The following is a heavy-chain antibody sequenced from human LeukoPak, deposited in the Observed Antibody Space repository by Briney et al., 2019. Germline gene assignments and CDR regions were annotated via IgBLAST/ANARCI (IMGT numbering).Heavy chain of an antibody. CDR2: INPNSDDT. D-gene: IGHD2-8*01. J-gene: IGHJ3*01. Sequence: ASVKVSCKASGYTFTGYYMHWVRQAPAQELEWMGWINPNSDDTTYAQPSQDRVTMTRDTSISTAHMELSGLRSDDTAFYYCARRLMDSDDGYDVWGQGTMVTVSS. CDR3: ARRLMDSDDGYDV. V-gene: IGHV1-2*02. CDR1: GYTFTGYY.